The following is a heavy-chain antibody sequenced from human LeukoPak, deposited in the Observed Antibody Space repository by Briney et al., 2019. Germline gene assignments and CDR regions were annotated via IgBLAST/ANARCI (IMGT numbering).Heavy chain of an antibody. Sequence: KPSETLSLTCTVSGGSISSGSYYWSWIRQPAGKGLEWIGRIYSSGSTNYNPSLKSRVTISLDTSKNQFSLKLSSVTAADTAVYFCARLLWFGETHYYMDVWGKGTTVTISS. CDR1: GGSISSGSYY. CDR2: IYSSGST. CDR3: ARLLWFGETHYYMDV. V-gene: IGHV4-61*02. D-gene: IGHD3-10*01. J-gene: IGHJ6*03.